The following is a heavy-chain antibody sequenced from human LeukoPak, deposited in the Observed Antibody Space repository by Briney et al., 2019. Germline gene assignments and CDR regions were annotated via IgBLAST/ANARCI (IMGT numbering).Heavy chain of an antibody. J-gene: IGHJ4*02. CDR3: AKKGEPGDIVATYFDY. V-gene: IGHV3-72*01. CDR1: GFTFSDHY. D-gene: IGHD5-12*01. Sequence: GGSLRLSCAASGFTFSDHYMDWVRQAPGKGLEWVGRTSNKANSYTTEYAASVKGRFTISRDNSKNTLYLQMNSLRAEDTAVYYCAKKGEPGDIVATYFDYWGQGTLVTVSS. CDR2: TSNKANSYTT.